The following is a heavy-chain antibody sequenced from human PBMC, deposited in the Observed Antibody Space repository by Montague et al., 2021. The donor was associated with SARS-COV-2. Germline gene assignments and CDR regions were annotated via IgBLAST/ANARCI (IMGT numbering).Heavy chain of an antibody. CDR1: GGSISSYY. Sequence: SETLSLTCTVSGGSISSYYWSWIRQPPGKGLEWIGYIYYSGSTXXXPSXXXRVTISVDTSKNQFSLKLSSVTAADTAVYYCARRALGYCSSTSCETAFDTWGQGTMVTVSS. J-gene: IGHJ3*02. D-gene: IGHD2-2*01. V-gene: IGHV4-59*08. CDR2: IYYSGST. CDR3: ARRALGYCSSTSCETAFDT.